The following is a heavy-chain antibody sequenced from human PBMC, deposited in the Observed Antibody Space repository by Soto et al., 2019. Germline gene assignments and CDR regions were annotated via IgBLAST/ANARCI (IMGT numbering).Heavy chain of an antibody. V-gene: IGHV3-7*05. CDR3: VKDGENKNPPLEY. Sequence: GGSLRLSCAASGFIFSNYWMSWVRQAPGRGLEWVANIKQDGSETHFVDSVKGRFTISRDNAKNSVFLQMNSLRADDTAVYYCVKDGENKNPPLEYWGQGAQVTVSS. J-gene: IGHJ4*02. CDR2: IKQDGSET. CDR1: GFIFSNYW.